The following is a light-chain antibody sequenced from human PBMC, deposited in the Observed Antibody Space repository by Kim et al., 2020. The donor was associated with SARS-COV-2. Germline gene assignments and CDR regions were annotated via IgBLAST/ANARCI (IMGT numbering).Light chain of an antibody. Sequence: VALGQKVRITCQGDSLRSYYATWYQQKPGQAPILVIYGKNNRPSGIPDRFSGASSGNTASLTTTGTQAGDEADYYCNSRDSNDNVVFGGGTQLTVL. V-gene: IGLV3-19*01. CDR3: NSRDSNDNVV. CDR2: GKN. J-gene: IGLJ2*01. CDR1: SLRSYY.